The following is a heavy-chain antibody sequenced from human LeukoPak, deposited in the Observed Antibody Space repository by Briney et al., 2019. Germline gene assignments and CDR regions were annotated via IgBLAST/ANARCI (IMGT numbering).Heavy chain of an antibody. D-gene: IGHD2-2*01. CDR2: IYPGDSDT. J-gene: IGHJ4*02. V-gene: IGHV5-51*01. CDR3: ARRYQCSSTSCPPAQDYFDY. CDR1: GYSFTNYW. Sequence: GESLKISCKASGYSFTNYWIGWVRQMPGKGLEWVGIIYPGDSDTRYSPSFQGQVTISADKSISTAYLQWRSLKASDTAMYYCARRYQCSSTSCPPAQDYFDYWGQGTLVTVSS.